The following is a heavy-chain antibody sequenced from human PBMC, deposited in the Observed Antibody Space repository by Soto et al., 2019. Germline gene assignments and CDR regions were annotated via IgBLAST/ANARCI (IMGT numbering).Heavy chain of an antibody. D-gene: IGHD5-12*01. CDR3: ERGLGVATSAY. CDR2: IAHDGSSR. Sequence: GGSLRLSCAASGFTADDYAMHWVRQAPGKGLEWVAVIAHDGSSRSYADSVKGRFTISRDNAKNTLYLQMNSLGAEDTAVYYCERGLGVATSAYWGKGTLVTVSS. CDR1: GFTADDYA. V-gene: IGHV3-74*01. J-gene: IGHJ4*02.